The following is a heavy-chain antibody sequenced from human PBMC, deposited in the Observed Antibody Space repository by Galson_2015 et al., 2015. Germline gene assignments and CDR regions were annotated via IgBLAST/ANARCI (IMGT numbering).Heavy chain of an antibody. CDR2: ITPIFSTS. D-gene: IGHD2-2*01. CDR1: GGSFNNYP. CDR3: ARSSQDCSRVNCPYNY. V-gene: IGHV1-69*06. J-gene: IGHJ4*02. Sequence: SVKVACKASGGSFNNYPISWVRQAPGQGLEWMGGITPIFSTSNSAQKFQGRVTITADKSTSTVYMEVRSLRSDDTAVYYCARSSQDCSRVNCPYNYWGQGTLVTVSS.